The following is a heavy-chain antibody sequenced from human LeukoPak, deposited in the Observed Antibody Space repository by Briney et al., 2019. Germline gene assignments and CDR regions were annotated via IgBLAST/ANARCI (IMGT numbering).Heavy chain of an antibody. CDR1: GGSISSYY. D-gene: IGHD3-10*01. V-gene: IGHV4-4*07. J-gene: IGHJ3*02. Sequence: SETLSLTCTVSGGSISSYYWSWIRQPAGKGLEWIGRIYTSGSTNYNLSLKSRVTMSVDTSKNQFSLKLSSVTAADTAVYYCASPGGSGLRAFDIWGQGTMVTVSS. CDR3: ASPGGSGLRAFDI. CDR2: IYTSGST.